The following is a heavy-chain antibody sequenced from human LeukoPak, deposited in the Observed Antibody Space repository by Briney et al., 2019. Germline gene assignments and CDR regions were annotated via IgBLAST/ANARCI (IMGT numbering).Heavy chain of an antibody. CDR2: ISAYNGNT. Sequence: ASVKVSCKASGYTFTSYGISWVRQAPGQGLEWMGWISAYNGNTNYAQRLQDRVIMTTDTSTSTAYMELRSLRSDDTAVYYCARAQVADAFDIWGQGTMVTVSS. J-gene: IGHJ3*02. CDR3: ARAQVADAFDI. D-gene: IGHD2-15*01. CDR1: GYTFTSYG. V-gene: IGHV1-18*01.